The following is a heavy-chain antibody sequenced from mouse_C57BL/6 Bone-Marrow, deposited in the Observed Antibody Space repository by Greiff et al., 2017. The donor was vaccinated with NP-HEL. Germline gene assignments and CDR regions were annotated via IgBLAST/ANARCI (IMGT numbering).Heavy chain of an antibody. Sequence: VQLKQPGAELVRPGASVKLSCTASGFNIKDYYMHWVKQRPEQGLEWIGRIDPEDGDTEYAPKFQGKATMTADTSSNTAYLQLSSLTSEDTAVYYCTIDYYSGSSYAMDYWGQGTSVTVSS. CDR3: TIDYYSGSSYAMDY. CDR1: GFNIKDYY. J-gene: IGHJ4*01. CDR2: IDPEDGDT. D-gene: IGHD1-1*01. V-gene: IGHV14-1*01.